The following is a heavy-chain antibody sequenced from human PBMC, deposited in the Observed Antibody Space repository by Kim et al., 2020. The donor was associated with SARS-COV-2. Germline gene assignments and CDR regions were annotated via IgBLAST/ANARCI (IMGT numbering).Heavy chain of an antibody. D-gene: IGHD4-17*01. Sequence: GRDKYYVDSVKGRLIISRDNARNSVFLQMNSLRAEDTAIYYCASIDYGDSYWGQGTLVTVSS. CDR3: ASIDYGDSY. J-gene: IGHJ4*02. V-gene: IGHV3-7*03. CDR2: GRDK.